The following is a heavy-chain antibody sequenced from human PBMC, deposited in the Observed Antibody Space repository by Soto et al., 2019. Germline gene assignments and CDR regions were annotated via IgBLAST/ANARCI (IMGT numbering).Heavy chain of an antibody. CDR3: ARDQAVIVGATPVNDAFDI. CDR2: INPSGGSS. J-gene: IGHJ3*02. CDR1: GYTFTSYY. V-gene: IGHV1-46*01. D-gene: IGHD1-26*01. Sequence: QVQLVQSGAEVKKPGASVKVSCKASGYTFTSYYMHWVRQAPGQGLEWMGIINPSGGSSSYAQKFKGRVTMTRDTSTSTVYMELSSLRSEDTAVYYCARDQAVIVGATPVNDAFDIWGQGTMVTVSS.